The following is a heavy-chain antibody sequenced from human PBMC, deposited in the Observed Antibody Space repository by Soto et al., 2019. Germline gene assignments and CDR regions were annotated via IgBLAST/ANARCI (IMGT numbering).Heavy chain of an antibody. CDR3: AHSRSSGWVDP. V-gene: IGHV2-5*02. D-gene: IGHD6-19*01. CDR2: IYWDDEK. J-gene: IGHJ5*02. CDR1: GFSLNTGGVG. Sequence: QITLKESGPTLVKPTQTLTLTCIFSGFSLNTGGVGVAWIRQPPGKALEWLANIYWDDEKRYSPSLKSRLTITKDTSKNQVVLKMTNMDPVDTATYYCAHSRSSGWVDPWGQGTLVTVSP.